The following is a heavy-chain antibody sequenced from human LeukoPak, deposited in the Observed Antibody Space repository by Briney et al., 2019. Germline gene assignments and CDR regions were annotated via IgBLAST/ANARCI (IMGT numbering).Heavy chain of an antibody. CDR1: GGSITSYY. CDR2: SYYSGST. CDR3: ARVAYYDYVWGSYRWGHFFDY. Sequence: PSETLSLTCNVSGGSITSYYWGWIRQPPGKGLEWIGSSYYSGSTYYNPSLKSRVTISVDTSKNQFSLKLSSVTAADTAVYYCARVAYYDYVWGSYRWGHFFDYWGQGTLVTVSS. V-gene: IGHV4-39*07. J-gene: IGHJ4*02. D-gene: IGHD3-16*02.